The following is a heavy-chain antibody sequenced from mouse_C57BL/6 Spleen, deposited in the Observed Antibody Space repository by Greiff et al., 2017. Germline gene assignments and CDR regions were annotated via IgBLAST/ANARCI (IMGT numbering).Heavy chain of an antibody. CDR3: ASDTATWYFDV. J-gene: IGHJ1*03. CDR2: IYPGDGDT. V-gene: IGHV1-80*01. Sequence: QVQLKQSGAELVKPGASVKISCKASGYAFSSYWMNWVKQRPGKGLEWIGQIYPGDGDTNYNGKFKGKATLTADKSSSTAYMQLSSLTSEDYAVYFCASDTATWYFDVWGTGTTVTVAS. CDR1: GYAFSSYW.